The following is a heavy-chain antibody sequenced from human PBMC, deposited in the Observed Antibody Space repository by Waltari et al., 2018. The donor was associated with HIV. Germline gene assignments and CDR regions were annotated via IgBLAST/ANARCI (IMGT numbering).Heavy chain of an antibody. J-gene: IGHJ4*02. CDR2: ISGVGGST. D-gene: IGHD1-26*01. CDR3: AKDYSGSYTRGYSDY. V-gene: IGHV3-23*01. Sequence: EVQLLESGGGLVQPGGSLRLSCAASGFTFINYAMRWVRQAPGEGWEWVSGISGVGGSTHDAGSVKGRFTISRDNSKNTLYLQMNSLRAEDTALYYCAKDYSGSYTRGYSDYWGQGTLVTVSS. CDR1: GFTFINYA.